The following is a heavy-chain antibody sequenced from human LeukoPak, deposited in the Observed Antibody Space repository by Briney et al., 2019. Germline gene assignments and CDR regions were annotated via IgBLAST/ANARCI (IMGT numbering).Heavy chain of an antibody. D-gene: IGHD3-9*01. CDR1: GFTFTSYW. CDR3: ASSYYDILTGYQELDH. V-gene: IGHV3-33*08. Sequence: GGSLRLSCAASGFTFTSYWMNWVRQAPGKGLEWVAVIWYDGSNKNYADSIKGRFTISRDNSKNTLYLQMNSLRAEDTAVYYCASSYYDILTGYQELDHWGQGTLVTVSS. J-gene: IGHJ4*02. CDR2: IWYDGSNK.